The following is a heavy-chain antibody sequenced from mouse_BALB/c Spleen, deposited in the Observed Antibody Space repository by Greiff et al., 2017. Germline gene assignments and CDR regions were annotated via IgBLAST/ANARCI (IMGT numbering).Heavy chain of an antibody. D-gene: IGHD2-2*01. CDR3: ARADFGYDGDAMDY. V-gene: IGHV2-9*02. CDR1: GFSLTSYG. CDR2: IWAGGST. J-gene: IGHJ4*01. Sequence: VMLVESGPGLVAPSQSLSITCTVSGFSLTSYGVHWVRQPPGKGLEWLGVIWAGGSTNYNSALMSRLSISKDNSKSQVFLKMNSLQTDDTAMYYCARADFGYDGDAMDYWGQGTSVTVSS.